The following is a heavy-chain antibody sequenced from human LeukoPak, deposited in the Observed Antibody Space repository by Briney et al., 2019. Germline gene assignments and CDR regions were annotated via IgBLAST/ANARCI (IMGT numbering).Heavy chain of an antibody. CDR2: ISAYNGNT. J-gene: IGHJ6*02. D-gene: IGHD5-18*01. V-gene: IGHV1-18*01. CDR3: ARGCSYGLDRYYYGMDV. CDR1: GYTFTSYG. Sequence: ASVKVSCKASGYTFTSYGISWVRQAPGQGLEWMGWISAYNGNTNYAQKLQGRVTMTTDTSTSTAYMELRSLRSDDTAMYYCARGCSYGLDRYYYGMDVWGQGTTVTVSS.